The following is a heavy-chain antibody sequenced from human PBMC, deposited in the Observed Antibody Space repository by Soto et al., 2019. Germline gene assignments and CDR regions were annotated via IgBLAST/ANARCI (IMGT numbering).Heavy chain of an antibody. D-gene: IGHD6-19*01. CDR3: ARDGEMAGYPYYYYGMDV. J-gene: IGHJ6*02. CDR2: IWYDGSNK. Sequence: QVQLVESGGGVVQPGRSLRLSCAASGFTFSSYGMHWVRQAPGKGLEWVAVIWYDGSNKYYADSVKGRFTISRDNSKNSLYLQMNSLRAEDTAVYSCARDGEMAGYPYYYYGMDVWGQGTTVTVSS. V-gene: IGHV3-33*01. CDR1: GFTFSSYG.